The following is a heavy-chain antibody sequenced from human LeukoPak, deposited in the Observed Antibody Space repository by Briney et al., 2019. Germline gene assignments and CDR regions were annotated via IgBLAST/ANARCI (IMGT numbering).Heavy chain of an antibody. Sequence: GGSLRLSCAASGFSFSNYNMNWVRQGPGKGLEWISYVTTSSSTIYYADSVKGRFTISRDNAKSSLYLQMDSLRDEDTAVYYCARDGGGTGGTYHHTFDLWGQGTMVTVSS. CDR1: GFSFSNYN. CDR3: ARDGGGTGGTYHHTFDL. D-gene: IGHD1-26*01. CDR2: VTTSSSTI. J-gene: IGHJ3*01. V-gene: IGHV3-48*02.